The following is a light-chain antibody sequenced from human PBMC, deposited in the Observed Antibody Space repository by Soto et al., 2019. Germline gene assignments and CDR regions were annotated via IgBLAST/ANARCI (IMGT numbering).Light chain of an antibody. CDR3: ATWDDSRKGV. V-gene: IGLV1-44*01. CDR2: TNN. Sequence: QSLLTQPPSASGTPGQRIIISCSGSTSNIESHSVNWFQQAPGTAPRLLIITNNQRPPGVPDRFSGSKSGASASLAISGLQSEDEATYYCATWDDSRKGVFGTGTKVTVL. J-gene: IGLJ1*01. CDR1: TSNIESHS.